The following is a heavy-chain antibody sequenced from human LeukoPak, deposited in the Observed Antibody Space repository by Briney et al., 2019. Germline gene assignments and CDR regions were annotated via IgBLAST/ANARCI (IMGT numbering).Heavy chain of an antibody. D-gene: IGHD5-18*01. V-gene: IGHV3-30*04. Sequence: GGSLRLSCAASGFTFSSYAMHWVRQAPGKGLEWVAVISYDGSNKYYADSVKGRFTISRDNSKNTLYLQMNSLRAEDTAVYYCASTNRAAMVTFDWYFDLWGRGTLVTVSS. J-gene: IGHJ2*01. CDR1: GFTFSSYA. CDR2: ISYDGSNK. CDR3: ASTNRAAMVTFDWYFDL.